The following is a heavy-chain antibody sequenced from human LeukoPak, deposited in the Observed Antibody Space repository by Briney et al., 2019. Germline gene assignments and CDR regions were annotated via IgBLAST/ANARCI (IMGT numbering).Heavy chain of an antibody. CDR3: ARVGYYDSSGYSDY. V-gene: IGHV1-46*01. Sequence: ASVKVSCKASGYTFTTYFIHWVRQAPGQGLEWMGIIKPSGGSTTYAQKFQGRVTMTRDTSTSTVYMELSSLRSEDTAVYYCARVGYYDSSGYSDYWGQGTLVTVSS. J-gene: IGHJ4*02. CDR2: IKPSGGST. D-gene: IGHD3-22*01. CDR1: GYTFTTYF.